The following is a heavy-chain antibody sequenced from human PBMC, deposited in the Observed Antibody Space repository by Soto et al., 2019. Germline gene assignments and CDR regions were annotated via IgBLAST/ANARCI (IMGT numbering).Heavy chain of an antibody. CDR1: GFTFSSYG. V-gene: IGHV3-33*01. Sequence: QVQLVESGGGVVQPGRSLRLSCAASGFTFSSYGMHWVRQAPGKGLEWVAVIWYDGSNKYYADSVKGRFTISRDNSKNTLYLQMNSLIAEDTAVYYCARGDPYSSSWYGIYWGQGTLVTVSS. CDR3: ARGDPYSSSWYGIY. D-gene: IGHD6-13*01. J-gene: IGHJ4*02. CDR2: IWYDGSNK.